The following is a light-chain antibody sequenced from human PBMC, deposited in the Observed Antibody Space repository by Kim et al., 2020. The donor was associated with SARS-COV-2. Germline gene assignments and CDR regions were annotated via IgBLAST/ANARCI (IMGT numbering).Light chain of an antibody. Sequence: LAPGERATLSCRARQSVSSYLAWYQQKPGQAPRLLIYDASNRATGIPARFSGSGSGTDFTLTISSLEPEDFAVYYCQQRSNWPSGFGQGTKVDIK. V-gene: IGKV3-11*01. J-gene: IGKJ1*01. CDR1: QSVSSY. CDR3: QQRSNWPSG. CDR2: DAS.